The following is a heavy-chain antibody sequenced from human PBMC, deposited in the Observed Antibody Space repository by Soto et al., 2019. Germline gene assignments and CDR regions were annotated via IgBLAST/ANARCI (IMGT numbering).Heavy chain of an antibody. Sequence: PGGSLRLSCAASGFTFSSYEMNWVRQAPGKGLEWVSYISSSGSTIYYADSVKGRFTISRDNAKNSLYLQMNSLRAEDTAVYYCARERGGYYGSGSPIDYWGQGTLVTVSS. CDR3: ARERGGYYGSGSPIDY. CDR1: GFTFSSYE. V-gene: IGHV3-48*03. D-gene: IGHD3-10*01. CDR2: ISSSGSTI. J-gene: IGHJ4*02.